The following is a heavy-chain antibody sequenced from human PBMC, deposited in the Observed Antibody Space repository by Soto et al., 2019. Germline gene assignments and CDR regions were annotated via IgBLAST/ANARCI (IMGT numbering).Heavy chain of an antibody. D-gene: IGHD4-17*01. V-gene: IGHV3-23*01. Sequence: HPGGSLRLSCAASGFSFSNYAMNWVRQAPGKGLELVSFISGSRNDGITKYVDSVKGRFTISRDNSKNTLYLQMSSLRTEDTAAYYCVKDPTVYCDNHWRHRTLVTVSS. J-gene: IGHJ5*02. CDR1: GFSFSNYA. CDR3: VKDPTVYCDNH. CDR2: ISGSRNDGIT.